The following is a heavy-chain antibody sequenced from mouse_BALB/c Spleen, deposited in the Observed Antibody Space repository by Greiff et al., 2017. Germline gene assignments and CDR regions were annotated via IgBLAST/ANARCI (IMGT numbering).Heavy chain of an antibody. J-gene: IGHJ2*01. D-gene: IGHD2-1*01. CDR1: GFTFSSYT. CDR2: ISNGGGST. V-gene: IGHV5-12-2*01. CDR3: ARHKNGNYVDY. Sequence: EVMLVESGGGLVQPGGSLKLSCAASGFTFSSYTMSWVRQTPEKRLEWVAYISNGGGSTYYPDTVKGRFTISRDNAKNTLYLQMSSLKSEDTAMYYCARHKNGNYVDYWGQGTTLTVSS.